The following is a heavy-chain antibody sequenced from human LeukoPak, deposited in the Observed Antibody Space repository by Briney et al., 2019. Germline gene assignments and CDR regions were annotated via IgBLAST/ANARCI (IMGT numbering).Heavy chain of an antibody. CDR1: GGSISSYY. Sequence: PSETLSLTCTVSGGSISSYYWSWIRQPPGKGLEWIGYIYYSGSTNYNPSLKSRVTISVDTSKNQFSLKLSSVTAADTAVYYCARGGSSWYGGYYCGMDVWGQGTTVTVSS. CDR2: IYYSGST. J-gene: IGHJ6*02. V-gene: IGHV4-59*01. D-gene: IGHD6-13*01. CDR3: ARGGSSWYGGYYCGMDV.